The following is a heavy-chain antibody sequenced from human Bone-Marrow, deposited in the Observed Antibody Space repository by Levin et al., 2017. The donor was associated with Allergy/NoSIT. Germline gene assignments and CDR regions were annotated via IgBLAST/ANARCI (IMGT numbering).Heavy chain of an antibody. D-gene: IGHD4-23*01. CDR1: GYTFTGYY. J-gene: IGHJ4*02. Sequence: ASVKVSCKASGYTFTGYYMHWVRQAPGQGLEWMGWINPNSGGTNYAQKFQGRVTMTRDTSISTAYMELSRLRSDDTAVYYCARDLHDYGGNPDYWGQGTLVTVSS. V-gene: IGHV1-2*02. CDR3: ARDLHDYGGNPDY. CDR2: INPNSGGT.